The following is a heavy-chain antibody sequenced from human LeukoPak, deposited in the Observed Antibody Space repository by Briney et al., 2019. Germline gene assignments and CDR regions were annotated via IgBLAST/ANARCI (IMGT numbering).Heavy chain of an antibody. D-gene: IGHD4/OR15-4a*01. J-gene: IGHJ4*02. CDR2: IIPIFGTA. V-gene: IGHV1-69*13. CDR3: ARTLRADYVFDY. CDR1: GGTFSSYA. Sequence: GASVKVSCKASGGTFSSYAISWVRQAPGQGLEWMGGIIPIFGTANYAQKFQGRVTITADESTSTAYMELSSLRSEDTAVYYCARTLRADYVFDYWGQGTLVTVSS.